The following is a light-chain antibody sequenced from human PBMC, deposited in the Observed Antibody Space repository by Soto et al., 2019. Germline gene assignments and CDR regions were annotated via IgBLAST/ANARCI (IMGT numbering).Light chain of an antibody. V-gene: IGKV3-20*01. CDR1: QSVSNNY. Sequence: EIVVTQSPGTLSLSPGERATLSCSASQSVSNNYLAWYQQKPGQAPRLLIYGAANRATGIPDRFSGSGSGTGFTLTISRLEPEDFAVYYCQQYGSSGTFGQGTKVEIK. CDR3: QQYGSSGT. J-gene: IGKJ1*01. CDR2: GAA.